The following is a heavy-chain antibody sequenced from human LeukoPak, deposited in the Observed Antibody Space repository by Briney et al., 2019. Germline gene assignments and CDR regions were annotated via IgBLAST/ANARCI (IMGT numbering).Heavy chain of an antibody. J-gene: IGHJ6*03. Sequence: ASVKVSCKASGYTFTSYDINWVRQATGQGREWMGWMNPNSGNTDYAQKFQGTVTLTRNTSISTGYIELSSLRSEDTAVYYCARVFSYYYYYMDVWGKGTTVTVSS. CDR3: ARVFSYYYYYMDV. V-gene: IGHV1-8*03. CDR2: MNPNSGNT. CDR1: GYTFTSYD.